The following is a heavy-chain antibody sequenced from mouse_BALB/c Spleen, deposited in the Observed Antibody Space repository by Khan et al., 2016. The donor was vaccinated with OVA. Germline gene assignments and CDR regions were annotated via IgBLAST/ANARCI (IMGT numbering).Heavy chain of an antibody. V-gene: IGHV2-6-4*01. Sequence: QIQLVQSGPGLVAPSQSLSITCTVSGFSLSRYNIHWVRQPPGKGLEWLGMIWGGGGTDYNSTLKSRLSISKDKSRSQVFLKMNSLQTDDTAMFYCARAYYRYDGYYAMDYWGQGTSVTVSS. J-gene: IGHJ4*01. D-gene: IGHD2-14*01. CDR2: IWGGGGT. CDR1: GFSLSRYN. CDR3: ARAYYRYDGYYAMDY.